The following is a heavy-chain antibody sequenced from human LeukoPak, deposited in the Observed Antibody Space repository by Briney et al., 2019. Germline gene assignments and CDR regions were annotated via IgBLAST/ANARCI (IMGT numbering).Heavy chain of an antibody. CDR2: SSAYNGNT. J-gene: IGHJ5*02. CDR1: GYTFTSYG. D-gene: IGHD6-19*01. V-gene: IGHV1-18*01. Sequence: VASVKVSCKASGYTFTSYGISWVRQAPGQGLEWMGWSSAYNGNTNYAQKLQGRVTMTTDTSTSTAYMELRSLRSDDTAVYYCARDMAVVAGPYNWFDPWGQGTLVTVSS. CDR3: ARDMAVVAGPYNWFDP.